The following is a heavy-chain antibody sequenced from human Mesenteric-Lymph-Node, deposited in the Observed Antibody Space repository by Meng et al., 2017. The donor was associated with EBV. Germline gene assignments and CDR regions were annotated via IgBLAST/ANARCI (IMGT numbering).Heavy chain of an antibody. V-gene: IGHV4-4*02. D-gene: IGHD2-2*01. J-gene: IGHJ4*02. CDR2: IYHSGST. Sequence: QVQRPESGPGLVKPSGTLSLTCAVSGDSISSDKWWSWVRQPPGKGLEWIGEIYHSGSTNYNPSLTSRVTILVDKSKNQFSLKLSSVTAADTAVYYCASRYCPTTSCRQDWGQGTLVTVSS. CDR3: ASRYCPTTSCRQD. CDR1: GDSISSDKW.